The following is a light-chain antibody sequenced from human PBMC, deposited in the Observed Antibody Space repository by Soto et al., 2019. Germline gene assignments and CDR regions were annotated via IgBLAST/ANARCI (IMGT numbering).Light chain of an antibody. CDR2: EVS. CDR3: SSYAGSNHLV. V-gene: IGLV2-8*01. CDR1: SSDVGGYNY. J-gene: IGLJ2*01. Sequence: QSALTQPPSASGSPGQSVTISCTGTSSDVGGYNYVSWYQQHPGKAPKLMMYEVSKRPSGVPDRVSGSKSGNTASLTVSGLQAEDEADYYCSSYAGSNHLVFGGGTKLTVL.